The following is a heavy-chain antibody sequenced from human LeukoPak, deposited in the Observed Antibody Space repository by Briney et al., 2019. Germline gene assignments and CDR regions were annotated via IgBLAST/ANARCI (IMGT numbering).Heavy chain of an antibody. Sequence: TGGSLRLSCAASGFTFDDYAMSWVRQAPGKGLEWVSDINWNGGTTGYADSVKGRFTISRDNAKKSLYLQMNSLRAEDTALYYCARRGYSYGLRYWGQGTLVTVSS. CDR2: INWNGGTT. D-gene: IGHD5-18*01. CDR1: GFTFDDYA. J-gene: IGHJ4*02. V-gene: IGHV3-20*04. CDR3: ARRGYSYGLRY.